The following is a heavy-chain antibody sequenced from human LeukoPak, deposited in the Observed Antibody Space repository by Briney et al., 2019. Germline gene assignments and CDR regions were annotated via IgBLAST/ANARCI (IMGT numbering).Heavy chain of an antibody. CDR1: GYSFTSYW. CDR3: ARPKTTRYCSGGSCSYYYYYMDV. CDR2: IYPGDSDI. J-gene: IGHJ6*03. V-gene: IGHV5-51*01. D-gene: IGHD2-15*01. Sequence: GESLKTSCKGSGYSFTSYWIGWVRQMPGKGLEWMGIIYPGDSDIRYSPSFQGQVTISADKSISTAYLQWSSLKASDTAMYYCARPKTTRYCSGGSCSYYYYYMDVWGKGTTVTVSS.